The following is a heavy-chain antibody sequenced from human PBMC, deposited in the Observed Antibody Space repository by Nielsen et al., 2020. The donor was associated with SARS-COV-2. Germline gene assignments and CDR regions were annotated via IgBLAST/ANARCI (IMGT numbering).Heavy chain of an antibody. V-gene: IGHV3-20*04. CDR2: INWNGGST. D-gene: IGHD5-24*01. J-gene: IGHJ4*02. CDR1: GFTFDDYG. CDR3: ARGGWPRPFDY. Sequence: GGSLRLSCAASGFTFDDYGMSWVRQAPGKGLEWVSGINWNGGSTGYADSVKGRFTISRDNAKNSLYLQMNSLRVEDAAVYYYARGGWPRPFDYWGQGTLVTVSS.